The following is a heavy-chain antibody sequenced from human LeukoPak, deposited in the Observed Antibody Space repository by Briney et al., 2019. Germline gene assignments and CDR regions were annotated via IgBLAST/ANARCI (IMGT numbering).Heavy chain of an antibody. D-gene: IGHD6-19*01. CDR1: GLTFSTYS. J-gene: IGHJ4*02. CDR2: IYNSGAKI. Sequence: GGSLRLSCAVSGLTFSTYSMTWVRQGPGKGLEWVSSIYNSGAKIFYANSVKGRFTISRDNSKNMLYLQMNSPRVEDTAVYYCAKDVAPDSGWDLDYWGQGTLVTVSS. V-gene: IGHV3-23*01. CDR3: AKDVAPDSGWDLDY.